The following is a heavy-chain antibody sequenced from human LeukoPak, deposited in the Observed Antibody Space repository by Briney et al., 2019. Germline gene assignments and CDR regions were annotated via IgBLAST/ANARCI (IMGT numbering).Heavy chain of an antibody. CDR3: ATPTPLGYD. D-gene: IGHD5-12*01. Sequence: ASVKVSCKASGYSFNDYFIHWIQQAPGKGLAWMGSLDPEDGQTKYAKKFQGRVTITADTSTDTAYMELSSLRADDTAVYYCATPTPLGYDWGQGTQVTVSS. V-gene: IGHV1-69-2*01. CDR2: LDPEDGQT. J-gene: IGHJ4*02. CDR1: GYSFNDYF.